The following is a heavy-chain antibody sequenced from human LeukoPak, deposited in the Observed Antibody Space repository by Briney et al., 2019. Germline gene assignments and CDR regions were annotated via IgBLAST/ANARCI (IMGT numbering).Heavy chain of an antibody. D-gene: IGHD5-18*01. CDR1: GFTFSSDS. Sequence: PGGSLRLSCAASGFTFSSDSMNWVRQAPGKGLEWVSSISSSSSYIYYADSVKGRFTISRDNAKNSLYLQMNSLRAEDTAVYYCARDRSADSYGYVPNWFDPWGQGTLVTVSS. V-gene: IGHV3-21*01. CDR3: ARDRSADSYGYVPNWFDP. J-gene: IGHJ5*02. CDR2: ISSSSSYI.